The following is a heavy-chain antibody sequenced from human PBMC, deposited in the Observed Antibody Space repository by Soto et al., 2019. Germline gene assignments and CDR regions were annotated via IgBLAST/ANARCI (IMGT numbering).Heavy chain of an antibody. Sequence: QVQLVQSGAEVMQPGASVKVSCKASGYTFTSYFLHWVRQAPGQGLEWMGVINPTGGSTSYAHKFQGRVTMARDTSTSTVYMELSSLRSEDTAVYYCARITVADYGMDVWGQGTTVTVSS. CDR2: INPTGGST. CDR3: ARITVADYGMDV. CDR1: GYTFTSYF. D-gene: IGHD4-17*01. V-gene: IGHV1-46*01. J-gene: IGHJ6*02.